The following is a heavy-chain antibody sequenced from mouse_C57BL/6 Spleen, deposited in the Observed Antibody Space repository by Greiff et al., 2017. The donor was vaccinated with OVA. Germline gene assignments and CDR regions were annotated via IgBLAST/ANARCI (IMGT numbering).Heavy chain of an antibody. D-gene: IGHD2-3*01. CDR3: ARDGYYPFDY. V-gene: IGHV5-17*01. CDR1: GFTFSDYG. J-gene: IGHJ2*01. Sequence: EVHLVESGGGLVKPGGSLTLSCAVSGFTFSDYGLHWVRQAPEKGLEWFAYISSCSSTIYYAATVKGRFTISRDNAKNTLFLQMTSLRSEDTAMYYCARDGYYPFDYWGQGTTLTVSS. CDR2: ISSCSSTI.